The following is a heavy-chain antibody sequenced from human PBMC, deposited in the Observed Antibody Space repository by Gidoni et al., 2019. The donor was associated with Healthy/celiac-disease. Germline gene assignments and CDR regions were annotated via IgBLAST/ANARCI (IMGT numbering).Heavy chain of an antibody. CDR3: ARDREDDILTGYYYYYYYMDV. Sequence: EVQLVESGGGLVQPGGSLRLSCAASGFTFSSYSMNWVRQAPGKGLGWVSYISSSSSTIYYADSVKGRFTISRDNAKNSLYLQMNSLRAEDTAVYYCARDREDDILTGYYYYYYYMDVWGKGTTVTVSS. CDR1: GFTFSSYS. CDR2: ISSSSSTI. J-gene: IGHJ6*03. D-gene: IGHD3-9*01. V-gene: IGHV3-48*01.